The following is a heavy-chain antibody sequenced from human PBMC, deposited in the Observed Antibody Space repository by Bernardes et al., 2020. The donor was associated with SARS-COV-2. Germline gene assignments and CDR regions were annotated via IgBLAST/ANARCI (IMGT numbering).Heavy chain of an antibody. CDR1: GFTFSTHW. CDR2: INSDGRSP. D-gene: IGHD1-26*01. Sequence: GGSLRLSCAASGFTFSTHWMHWVRQAPGKGLVWVSRINSDGRSPTYADSVKGRFTISRDNAKNTLYLQMNSLRAEDTAVYYCARGPNSANYYVGDYWGQGTLVTVSS. V-gene: IGHV3-74*01. CDR3: ARGPNSANYYVGDY. J-gene: IGHJ4*02.